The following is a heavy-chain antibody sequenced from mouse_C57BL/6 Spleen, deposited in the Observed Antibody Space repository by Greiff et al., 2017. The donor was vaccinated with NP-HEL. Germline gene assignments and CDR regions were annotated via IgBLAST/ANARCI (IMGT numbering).Heavy chain of an antibody. V-gene: IGHV1-9*01. J-gene: IGHJ4*01. D-gene: IGHD1-1*01. CDR2: ILPGSGST. CDR1: GYTFTGYW. Sequence: QVQLKQSGAELMKPGASVKLSCKATGYTFTGYWIEWVKQRPGHGLEWIGEILPGSGSTNYNEKFKGKATFTEDTSSNTAYMQLSSLTTEDSAIYYCARYGSSYYAMDYWGQGTSVTVSS. CDR3: ARYGSSYYAMDY.